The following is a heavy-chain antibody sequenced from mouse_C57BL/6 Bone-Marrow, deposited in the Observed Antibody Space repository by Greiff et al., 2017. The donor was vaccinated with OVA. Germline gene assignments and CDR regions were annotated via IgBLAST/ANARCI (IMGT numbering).Heavy chain of an antibody. CDR3: TRGYSNYYAMDY. D-gene: IGHD2-5*01. CDR1: GYTFTDYE. J-gene: IGHJ4*01. CDR2: IDPEPGGS. V-gene: IGHV1-15*01. Sequence: VKLQESGAELVRPGASVTLSCKASGYTFTDYEMHWVMQTPVHGLEWIGAIDPEPGGSAYNQKFKGKAILTADKSSGTAYMELRSLTSDVSAVYYCTRGYSNYYAMDYWGQGTSVTVSS.